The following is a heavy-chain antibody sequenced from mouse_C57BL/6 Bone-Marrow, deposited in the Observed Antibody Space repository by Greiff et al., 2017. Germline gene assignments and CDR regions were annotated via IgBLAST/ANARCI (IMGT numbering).Heavy chain of an antibody. D-gene: IGHD3-2*02. V-gene: IGHV1-81*01. CDR2: IYPRSGNT. CDR1: GYTFTSYG. J-gene: IGHJ3*01. Sequence: QVQLKESGAELARPGASVKLSCKASGYTFTSYGISWVKQRTGQGLEWIGEIYPRSGNTYYNEKFKGKATLTADKSSSTAYMELRSLTSEDSAVYFCAVRQLRLPFAYWGQGTRVTVSA. CDR3: AVRQLRLPFAY.